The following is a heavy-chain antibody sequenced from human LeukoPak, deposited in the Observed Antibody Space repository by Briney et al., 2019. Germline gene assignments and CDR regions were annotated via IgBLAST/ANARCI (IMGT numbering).Heavy chain of an antibody. CDR1: GGSFSGYY. D-gene: IGHD3-3*01. Sequence: SETLSLTCAVYGGSFSGYYWSWIRQPPGKGLEWIGEINHSGSTNYNPSLKSRVTISVDTSKNQFSLKLSSVTAADTAVYYCARVGYDFWSGYRLAAFDIWGQGTMVNVSS. J-gene: IGHJ3*02. CDR2: INHSGST. CDR3: ARVGYDFWSGYRLAAFDI. V-gene: IGHV4-34*01.